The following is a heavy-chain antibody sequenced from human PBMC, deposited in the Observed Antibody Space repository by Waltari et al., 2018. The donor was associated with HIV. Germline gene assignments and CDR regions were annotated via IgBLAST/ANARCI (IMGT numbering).Heavy chain of an antibody. Sequence: QVHLVQSGAEVKKPGASVKVSCKASGYTFTGSYIHWVRQAPGQGLEWMGWIHPKSGGTKAAQKFQGSVTMTRDTSISTAYMELSRLKSDDTAVFYCARERGKIIAARPEGYYYYGMDVWGQGTTVTVS. J-gene: IGHJ6*02. CDR1: GYTFTGSY. V-gene: IGHV1-2*02. CDR2: IHPKSGGT. D-gene: IGHD6-6*01. CDR3: ARERGKIIAARPEGYYYYGMDV.